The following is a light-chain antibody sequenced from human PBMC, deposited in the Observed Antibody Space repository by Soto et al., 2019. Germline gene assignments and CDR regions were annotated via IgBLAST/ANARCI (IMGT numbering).Light chain of an antibody. CDR1: QSISSY. Sequence: DIQMTQSPSSLSASIGDRVTITCRASQSISSYLNWFQQKPGEAPKLLIQAASSLQSGVPSRFSGSGSGTDFTLTINSLQPEDFAVYYCQQSYSAPVTFGQGTKLDFK. V-gene: IGKV1-39*01. CDR2: AAS. J-gene: IGKJ2*01. CDR3: QQSYSAPVT.